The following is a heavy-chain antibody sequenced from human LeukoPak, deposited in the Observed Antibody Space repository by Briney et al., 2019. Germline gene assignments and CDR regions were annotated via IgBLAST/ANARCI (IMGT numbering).Heavy chain of an antibody. V-gene: IGHV4-34*01. CDR3: ARERASRVVHRGYYYDSSGTNNWFDP. CDR2: INHSGST. Sequence: SETLSLTCAVYGGSFSGYYWSWIRQPPGKGLEWIGEINHSGSTNYNPSLKSRVTISVDTSKNQFSLKLSSVTAADTAVYYCARERASRVVHRGYYYDSSGTNNWFDPWGQGTLVTVSS. CDR1: GGSFSGYY. D-gene: IGHD3-22*01. J-gene: IGHJ5*02.